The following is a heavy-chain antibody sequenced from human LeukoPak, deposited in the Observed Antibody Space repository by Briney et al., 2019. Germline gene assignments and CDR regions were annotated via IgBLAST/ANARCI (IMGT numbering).Heavy chain of an antibody. CDR3: AKGRILGSYYSPLDY. Sequence: GGPRRLSSQAPGFTSGTYGRPRSARPPGKGLGWVAVKSYDGSNKYYADSVKGRFTISRDNSKNTLYLQMNSLRAEDTAVYYCAKGRILGSYYSPLDYWGQGTLVTVSS. CDR2: KSYDGSNK. CDR1: GFTSGTYG. V-gene: IGHV3-30*18. D-gene: IGHD3-10*01. J-gene: IGHJ4*02.